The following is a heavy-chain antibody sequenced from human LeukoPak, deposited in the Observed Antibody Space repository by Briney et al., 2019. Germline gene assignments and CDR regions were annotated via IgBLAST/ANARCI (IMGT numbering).Heavy chain of an antibody. Sequence: GRSLRLSCAASGFTFSSYGMHWVRQAPGKGLEWVAVISYDGSNKYYADSVKGRFTISRDNAKNTLYLQMNSLRAEDTAVYYCARAITSAPVWGKGTTVTVSS. D-gene: IGHD2-15*01. CDR3: ARAITSAPV. J-gene: IGHJ6*04. V-gene: IGHV3-30*03. CDR2: ISYDGSNK. CDR1: GFTFSSYG.